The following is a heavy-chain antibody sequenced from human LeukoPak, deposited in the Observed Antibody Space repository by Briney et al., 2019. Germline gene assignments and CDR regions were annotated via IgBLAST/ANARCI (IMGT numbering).Heavy chain of an antibody. Sequence: GGSLRLSCAASGFTFSDYYMSWIRQAPGKGLESISYISSSSSYTNYADSVKGRFTISRDNAKNSLYLQMNSLRAEDTAVYCCARAADYSYFDYWGQGTLVTLSS. CDR3: ARAADYSYFDY. D-gene: IGHD4-11*01. CDR1: GFTFSDYY. V-gene: IGHV3-11*05. CDR2: ISSSSSYT. J-gene: IGHJ4*02.